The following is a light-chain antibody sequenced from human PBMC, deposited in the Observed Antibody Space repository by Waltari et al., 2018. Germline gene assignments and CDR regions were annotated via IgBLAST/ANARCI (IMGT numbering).Light chain of an antibody. CDR2: QNT. CDR3: QAWDSTIAV. V-gene: IGLV3-1*01. CDR1: ELGSKY. J-gene: IGLJ2*01. Sequence: SYEVTQPPSVSVSPGQTASVTCSGDELGSKYASWYQQGPGQSPVVVIYQNTKRPSGIPERFSGSNSGNTATLTISGTQAMDEADYYCQAWDSTIAVFGGGTKLTVL.